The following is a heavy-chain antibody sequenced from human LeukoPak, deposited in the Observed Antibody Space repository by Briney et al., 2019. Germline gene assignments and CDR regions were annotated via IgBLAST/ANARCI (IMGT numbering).Heavy chain of an antibody. CDR3: AKDSLRERIVGSTTRGVNDY. V-gene: IGHV3-48*01. Sequence: GGSLRLSCAASGFTFSSYSMNWVRQAPGKGLEWVSFINSRSSSIYYANSVKGRFTISRDNAKNTLYLQMNSLRGEDTAVYYCAKDSLRERIVGSTTRGVNDYWGQGTLVTVSS. CDR1: GFTFSSYS. CDR2: INSRSSSI. J-gene: IGHJ4*02. D-gene: IGHD1-26*01.